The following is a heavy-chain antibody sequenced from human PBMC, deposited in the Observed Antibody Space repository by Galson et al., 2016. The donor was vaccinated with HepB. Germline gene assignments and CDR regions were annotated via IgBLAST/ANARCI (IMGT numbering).Heavy chain of an antibody. J-gene: IGHJ4*02. CDR2: MHSSRTN. CDR1: GASITTYY. D-gene: IGHD2/OR15-2a*01. CDR3: ARQGWTTFDY. Sequence: SETLSLTCTVSGASITTYYWSWIRQSAGKGLEWIARMHSSRTNNYNPSLKGRVTMSMDTSKNQFSLNVPSLTAADTAVYFCARQGWTTFDYWGQGTLVSVSS. V-gene: IGHV4-4*07.